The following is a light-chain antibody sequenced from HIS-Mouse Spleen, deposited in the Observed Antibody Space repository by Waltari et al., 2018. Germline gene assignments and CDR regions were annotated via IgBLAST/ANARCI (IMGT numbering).Light chain of an antibody. V-gene: IGKV4-1*01. J-gene: IGKJ2*01. CDR2: CAS. Sequence: DIVMTQSPDSLAVSLGERATINCKSSQSVLYSSNNKNYLAWYQQKPGQPPKLPIYCASTRESGVPDRFSGSGSGTDFTLTISSLQAEDVAVYYCQQYYSTPYTFGQGTKLEIK. CDR3: QQYYSTPYT. CDR1: QSVLYSSNNKNY.